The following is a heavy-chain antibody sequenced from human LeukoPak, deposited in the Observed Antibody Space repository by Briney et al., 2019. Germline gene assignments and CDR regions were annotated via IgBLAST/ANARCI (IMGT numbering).Heavy chain of an antibody. CDR1: GGTFSSYA. J-gene: IGHJ3*02. CDR2: IIPIFGTA. Sequence: ASVKVSCKASGGTFSSYAISWVRQAPGQGLEWMGGIIPIFGTANYAQKSQGRVTITADKSTSTAYMELSSLRSEDTAVYYCARDHAGMARTGAFDIWGQGTMVTVSS. CDR3: ARDHAGMARTGAFDI. D-gene: IGHD5-24*01. V-gene: IGHV1-69*06.